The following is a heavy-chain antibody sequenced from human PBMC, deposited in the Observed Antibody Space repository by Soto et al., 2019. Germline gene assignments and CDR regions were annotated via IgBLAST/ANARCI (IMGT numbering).Heavy chain of an antibody. D-gene: IGHD3-9*01. V-gene: IGHV3-30*18. Sequence: GGSLRLSCAASGFTFSSYGMHWVRQAPGKGLEWVAVISYDGSNKYYADSVKGRFTISRDNSKNTLYLQMNSLRAEDTAVYYCAKVKGPYYDILTGPTLDYWGQGTLVTVSS. CDR3: AKVKGPYYDILTGPTLDY. CDR2: ISYDGSNK. J-gene: IGHJ4*02. CDR1: GFTFSSYG.